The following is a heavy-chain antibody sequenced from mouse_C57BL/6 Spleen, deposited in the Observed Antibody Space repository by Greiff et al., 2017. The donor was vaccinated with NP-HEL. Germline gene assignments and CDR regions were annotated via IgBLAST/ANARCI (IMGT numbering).Heavy chain of an antibody. Sequence: EVKVVESGGGLVKPGGSLKLSCAASGFTFSDYGMHWVRQAPEKGLEWVAYISSGSSTIYYADTVKGRFTISRDNAKNTLFLRMTSLRSEDTAMYYCARGLRSDAMDDWGQGTSVTVSS. CDR1: GFTFSDYG. J-gene: IGHJ4*01. CDR2: ISSGSSTI. CDR3: ARGLRSDAMDD. D-gene: IGHD1-1*01. V-gene: IGHV5-17*01.